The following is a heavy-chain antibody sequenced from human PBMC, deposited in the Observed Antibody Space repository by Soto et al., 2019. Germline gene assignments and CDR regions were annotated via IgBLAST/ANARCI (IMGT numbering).Heavy chain of an antibody. Sequence: QVQLVQSGAEVKQPGSSVKVSCKASGGTFDNYAITWVRQAPGQGLEWMAGIIPMLDSANYAEKFQDRVTITADEXTXTXYMXVSSLRSEDTAVYYCARTYHYDSLGKTYFYYGMDVWGQGTTVTVSS. J-gene: IGHJ6*02. D-gene: IGHD3-22*01. CDR2: IIPMLDSA. CDR1: GGTFDNYA. V-gene: IGHV1-69*12. CDR3: ARTYHYDSLGKTYFYYGMDV.